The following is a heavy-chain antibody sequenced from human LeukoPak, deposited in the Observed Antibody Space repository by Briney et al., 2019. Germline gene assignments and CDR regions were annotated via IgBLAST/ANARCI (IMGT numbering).Heavy chain of an antibody. V-gene: IGHV3-53*01. J-gene: IGHJ4*02. Sequence: GGSLRLSCAASGFTVSSNYMSWVRQAPGKGLEWVSVIYSGGSTYYADSVKGRFTISRDNSKNTLYLQMNSLRAEDTAVYYCAREYCSGGSCQRLDYWGQGTLVTVSS. CDR2: IYSGGST. CDR3: AREYCSGGSCQRLDY. D-gene: IGHD2-15*01. CDR1: GFTVSSNY.